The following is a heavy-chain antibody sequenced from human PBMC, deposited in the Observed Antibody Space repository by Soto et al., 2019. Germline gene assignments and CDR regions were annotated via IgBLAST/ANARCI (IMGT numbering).Heavy chain of an antibody. J-gene: IGHJ4*02. CDR1: GYTFTSYY. Sequence: ASVKVSCKASGYTFTSYYMHWVRQAPGQGLEWMGIINPSGGGTSYAQKFQGRVTMTRDTSTSTVYMELSSLRSEDTAVYYCERGVETYSGSHYFDYWGQGTLVTVSS. CDR3: ERGVETYSGSHYFDY. D-gene: IGHD1-26*01. CDR2: INPSGGGT. V-gene: IGHV1-46*01.